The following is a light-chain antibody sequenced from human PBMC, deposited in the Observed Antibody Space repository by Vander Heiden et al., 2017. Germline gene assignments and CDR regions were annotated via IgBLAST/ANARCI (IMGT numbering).Light chain of an antibody. V-gene: IGKV3-20*01. CDR2: CAS. CDR1: QSVSSSY. Sequence: EIVLTQSPGTLSLSQGERATLSCRASQSVSSSYLAWYQQKPGQAPRLLIYCASSRATGIPDMFSGSGSGTDFTLIISRLEPEDFAVYYCQQYCSSAPTFGQGTKLEIQ. CDR3: QQYCSSAPT. J-gene: IGKJ2*01.